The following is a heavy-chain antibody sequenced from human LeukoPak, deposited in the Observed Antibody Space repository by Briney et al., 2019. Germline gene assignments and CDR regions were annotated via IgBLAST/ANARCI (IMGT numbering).Heavy chain of an antibody. CDR3: AKERTQTTSFDY. CDR1: GFTFRSYP. CDR2: ISGSGGST. V-gene: IGHV3-23*01. Sequence: GGSLRLSCAASGFTFRSYPMNWVRQAPGKGLEWVSTISGSGGSTYYADSVKGRFTISRDNSKNALYLQMNRLRAEDTAVYYCAKERTQTTSFDYWGQGTLVTASS. D-gene: IGHD2/OR15-2a*01. J-gene: IGHJ4*02.